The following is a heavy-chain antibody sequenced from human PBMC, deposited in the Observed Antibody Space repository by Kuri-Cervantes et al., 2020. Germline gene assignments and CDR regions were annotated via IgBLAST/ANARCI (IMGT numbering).Heavy chain of an antibody. Sequence: SLKISCAASGFTFDDYAMHWVRQAPGKGLEWVSGISWNSGSIGYADSVKGRFTISRDNSKNTLYLQMNSLRAEDTAVYYCASTDYYDSSGYSPIDYWGQGTLVTVSS. CDR2: ISWNSGSI. J-gene: IGHJ4*02. CDR1: GFTFDDYA. CDR3: ASTDYYDSSGYSPIDY. V-gene: IGHV3-9*01. D-gene: IGHD3-22*01.